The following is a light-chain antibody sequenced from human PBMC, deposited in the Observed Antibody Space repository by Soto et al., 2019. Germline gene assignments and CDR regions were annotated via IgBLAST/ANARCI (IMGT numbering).Light chain of an antibody. CDR1: QSVSTN. J-gene: IGKJ1*01. Sequence: EIVMTQSPVTLSVSPGERATLSCRASQSVSTNLAWYQQKPGQAPGLLIYGASTSATGIPARFSGSGSGTEFTLTIGSLQSEDFAVYYCQQYKNWPRTLGQGTKVDIK. V-gene: IGKV3-15*01. CDR2: GAS. CDR3: QQYKNWPRT.